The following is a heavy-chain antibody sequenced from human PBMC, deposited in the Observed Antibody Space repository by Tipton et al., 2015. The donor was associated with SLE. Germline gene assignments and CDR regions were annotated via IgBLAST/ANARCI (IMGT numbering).Heavy chain of an antibody. J-gene: IGHJ4*02. V-gene: IGHV3-53*05. D-gene: IGHD3-22*01. CDR3: ARALYDSSGYYFDY. CDR2: IYSGGST. Sequence: SLRLSCAASGFTVSSNYMSWVRQAPGKGLEWVSVIYSGGSTYYADSVKGRFTISRDNSKNTLYLQMNSLRAEDTAVYYCARALYDSSGYYFDYGGQGTLVTVSS. CDR1: GFTVSSNY.